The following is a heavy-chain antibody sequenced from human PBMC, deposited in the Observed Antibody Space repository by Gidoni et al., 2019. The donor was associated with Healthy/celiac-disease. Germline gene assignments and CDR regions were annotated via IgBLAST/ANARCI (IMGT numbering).Heavy chain of an antibody. CDR3: ARGHYYDSRRGPYEN. Sequence: SSYGMHWVRQAPGKGLEWVAVIWYDGSNKYYADSVKGRFTISRDNSKNTLYLQMNSLRAEDTAVYYCARGHYYDSRRGPYENWGQGTLVTVSS. CDR2: IWYDGSNK. CDR1: SSYG. V-gene: IGHV3-33*01. D-gene: IGHD3-22*01. J-gene: IGHJ4*02.